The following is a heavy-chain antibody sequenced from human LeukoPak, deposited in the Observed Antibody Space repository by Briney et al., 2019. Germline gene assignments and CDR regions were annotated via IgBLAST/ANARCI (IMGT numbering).Heavy chain of an antibody. CDR2: ISGSGGST. CDR1: GFTFSSNA. Sequence: GGSLRLSCAASGFTFSSNAMSWVRHAPGKGLEWVSAISGSGGSTYYADSVKGRFTISRDNSKNTLYLQMNSLRAEDTAVYYCAKRLDIVVVPAALDYWGQGTLVTVSS. J-gene: IGHJ4*02. V-gene: IGHV3-23*01. CDR3: AKRLDIVVVPAALDY. D-gene: IGHD2-2*03.